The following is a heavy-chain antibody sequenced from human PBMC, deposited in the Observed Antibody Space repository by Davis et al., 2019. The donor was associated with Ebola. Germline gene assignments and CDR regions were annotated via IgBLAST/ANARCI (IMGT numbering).Heavy chain of an antibody. D-gene: IGHD2-15*01. J-gene: IGHJ6*02. CDR3: ARRGYCSGGSRPFLYYYYGMDV. V-gene: IGHV1-18*01. CDR2: ISAYNGNT. CDR1: GYTFTSYG. Sequence: ASVKVSCKASGYTFTSYGISWVRQAPGQGLEWMGWISAYNGNTNYAQKLQGRVTMTTDTSTSTAYMELRSLRSDDTAVYYCARRGYCSGGSRPFLYYYYGMDVWGQGTTVTVSS.